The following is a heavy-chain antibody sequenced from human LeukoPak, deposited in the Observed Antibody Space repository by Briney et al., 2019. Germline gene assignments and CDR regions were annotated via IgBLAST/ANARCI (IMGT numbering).Heavy chain of an antibody. CDR2: INPNSGGT. CDR3: ARGYDYVWGTLPFDY. CDR1: GYTFTGYY. Sequence: ASVKVSCKASGYTFTGYYMHWVRQAPGQGLEWMGWINPNSGGTNYAQKFQGRVTMTRDTSISTAYMEVSRLRSDDTAVYYCARGYDYVWGTLPFDYWGQGTLVTVSS. J-gene: IGHJ4*02. V-gene: IGHV1-2*02. D-gene: IGHD3-16*01.